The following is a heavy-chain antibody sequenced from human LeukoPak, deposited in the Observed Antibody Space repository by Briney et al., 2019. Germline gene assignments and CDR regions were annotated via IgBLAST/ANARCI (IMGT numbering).Heavy chain of an antibody. Sequence: SETLSLTCTVSGGSISSSSYYWGWIRQPPGKGLEWIGSIYYSGSTYYNPSLKSRVTISVDTSKNQFSLKLSSVTAADTAVYYCARIGGYDSSGYLLDYWGQGTLVTVSS. V-gene: IGHV4-39*07. J-gene: IGHJ4*02. CDR1: GGSISSSSYY. CDR2: IYYSGST. D-gene: IGHD3-22*01. CDR3: ARIGGYDSSGYLLDY.